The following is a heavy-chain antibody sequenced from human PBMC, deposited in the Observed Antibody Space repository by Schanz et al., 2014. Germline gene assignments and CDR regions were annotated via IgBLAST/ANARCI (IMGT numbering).Heavy chain of an antibody. CDR3: ASAGNYYGSGSTYYNAMDV. Sequence: VQLVESGGGLVKPGGSLRLSCAASGFTFSDYYMSWIRQAPGKGLEWISYISGSSTYTKYADSVKGRFTISRDNAKNSLYLQMNSLRAEDTAVYYCASAGNYYGSGSTYYNAMDVWGQGTTVTVSS. V-gene: IGHV3-11*06. D-gene: IGHD3-10*01. J-gene: IGHJ6*02. CDR1: GFTFSDYY. CDR2: ISGSSTYT.